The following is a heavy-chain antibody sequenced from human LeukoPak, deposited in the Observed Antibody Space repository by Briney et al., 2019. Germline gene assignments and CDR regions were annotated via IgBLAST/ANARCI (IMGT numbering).Heavy chain of an antibody. CDR2: VSYSGRT. Sequence: PSETLSLTCTVSGGSITNYYWNWIRQPPGKDLEWIGCVSYSGRTHYSSALKSRVTISVDTSKNQFSPNLRSVTAADTAVYYCARPGRQDAYNGHYWYFDLWGRGTLVTVSS. CDR3: ARPGRQDAYNGHYWYFDL. V-gene: IGHV4-59*01. J-gene: IGHJ2*01. D-gene: IGHD5-24*01. CDR1: GGSITNYY.